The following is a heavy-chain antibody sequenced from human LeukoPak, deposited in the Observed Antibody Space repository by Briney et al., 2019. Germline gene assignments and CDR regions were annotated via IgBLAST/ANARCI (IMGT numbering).Heavy chain of an antibody. CDR2: INHSGST. Sequence: SETLSLTCAVYGGSFSGYYWSWIRQPPGKGLEWIGEINHSGSTNYNPSLKSRVTISVDTSKNQFSLKLSSVTAADTAVYYCARVYGYCSGGSCYPRNYYFDYWGQGTQVTVSS. J-gene: IGHJ4*02. CDR1: GGSFSGYY. CDR3: ARVYGYCSGGSCYPRNYYFDY. D-gene: IGHD2-15*01. V-gene: IGHV4-34*01.